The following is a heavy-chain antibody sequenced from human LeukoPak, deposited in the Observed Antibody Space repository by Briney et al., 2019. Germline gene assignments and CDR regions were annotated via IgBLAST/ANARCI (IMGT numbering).Heavy chain of an antibody. Sequence: SVNVSCKASGGTFSSYAISWVRQAPGQGLEWMGGIIPIFGTANYAQKLQGRVTMTTDTSTSTAYMELRSLRSDDTAVYYCARGPAVVVVAATARVYYYYGMDVWGQGTTVTVSS. D-gene: IGHD2-15*01. CDR3: ARGPAVVVVAATARVYYYYGMDV. CDR1: GGTFSSYA. J-gene: IGHJ6*02. CDR2: IIPIFGTA. V-gene: IGHV1-69*05.